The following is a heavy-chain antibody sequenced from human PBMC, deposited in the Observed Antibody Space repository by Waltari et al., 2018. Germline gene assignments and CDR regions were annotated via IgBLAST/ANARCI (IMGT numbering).Heavy chain of an antibody. J-gene: IGHJ6*02. D-gene: IGHD6-19*01. CDR3: ARAGIAVAGLILPYYYYGMDV. V-gene: IGHV1-24*01. CDR2: FDPEDGET. CDR1: GYTLTELS. Sequence: QVQLVQSGAEVKKPGASVKVSRKVSGYTLTELSMHWVRQAPGKGLEWMGGFDPEDGETIYAQKFQGRVTMTEDTSISTAYMELSRLRSNDTAVYYCARAGIAVAGLILPYYYYGMDVWGQGTTVTVSS.